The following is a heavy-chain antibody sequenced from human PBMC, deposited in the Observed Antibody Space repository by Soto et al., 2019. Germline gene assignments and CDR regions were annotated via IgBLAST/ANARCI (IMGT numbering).Heavy chain of an antibody. CDR1: GGSISSSNYY. CDR2: IYYGGTT. V-gene: IGHV4-39*01. CDR3: ARRDSSPHSRY. J-gene: IGHJ4*02. D-gene: IGHD2-15*01. Sequence: QLQLQESGPGLVKPSETLSLTCTVSGGSISSSNYYWGWIRQPPGKGLEWIGTIYYGGTTYYHPSPKSRVTISVDTSKNQSSLKLSSVTAADTAVYYCARRDSSPHSRYWGQGTLVTSSS.